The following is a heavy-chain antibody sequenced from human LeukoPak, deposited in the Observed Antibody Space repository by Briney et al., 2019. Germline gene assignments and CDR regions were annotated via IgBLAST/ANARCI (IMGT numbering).Heavy chain of an antibody. V-gene: IGHV3-30*18. Sequence: GGSLRLSCAASRFTFSSYYMSWVRQAPGKGLEWVAVISYDGSNKYYADSVKGRFTISRDNSKNTLYLQMNSLRAEDTAVYYCAKQGGLLWYYYGMDVWGQGTTVTVSS. D-gene: IGHD3-10*01. J-gene: IGHJ6*02. CDR3: AKQGGLLWYYYGMDV. CDR1: RFTFSSYY. CDR2: ISYDGSNK.